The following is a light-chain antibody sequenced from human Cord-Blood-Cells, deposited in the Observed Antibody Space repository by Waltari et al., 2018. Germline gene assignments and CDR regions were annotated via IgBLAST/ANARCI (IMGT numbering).Light chain of an antibody. CDR1: SSDVGSYNL. CDR2: EVS. CDR3: CSYAGSSTWV. Sequence: QSALTQPASVSGSPGQSITISCTGTSSDVGSYNLVSWYQQHPGKAPKLMIYEVSKRPSGVSNRFYGSKSGNTASLTISGLQGEDEADYYCCSYAGSSTWVFGGGTKLTVL. V-gene: IGLV2-23*02. J-gene: IGLJ3*02.